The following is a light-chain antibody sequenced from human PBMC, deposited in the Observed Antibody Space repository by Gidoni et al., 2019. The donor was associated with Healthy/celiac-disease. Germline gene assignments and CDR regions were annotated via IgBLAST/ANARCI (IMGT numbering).Light chain of an antibody. CDR3: QSYDSSLSGLWV. CDR2: GNS. V-gene: IGLV1-40*01. CDR1: SSNSGAGYD. Sequence: QSVLTQPPSVSGAPGQRVTLSCTGSSSNSGAGYDVHWYTQLPRTAPKLLIYGNSNRPSGVPDRFSGSKSGTSAPLSITGLQAEDEADYYCQSYDSSLSGLWVFGGGTKLTVL. J-gene: IGLJ3*02.